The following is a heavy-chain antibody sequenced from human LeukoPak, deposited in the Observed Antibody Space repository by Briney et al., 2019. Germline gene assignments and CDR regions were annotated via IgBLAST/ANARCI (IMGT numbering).Heavy chain of an antibody. CDR1: GFTFSNFW. V-gene: IGHV3-7*01. CDR3: ARENPYYYYGMDV. CDR2: IKQDGSEK. Sequence: GGSLRLSCAASGFTFSNFWMNWVRQAPGKGLEWVANIKQDGSEKYYVDSVKGRFTISRDNAKNSLYLQMNSLRAEDTAVYYCARENPYYYYGMDVWGQGTTVTVSS. J-gene: IGHJ6*02.